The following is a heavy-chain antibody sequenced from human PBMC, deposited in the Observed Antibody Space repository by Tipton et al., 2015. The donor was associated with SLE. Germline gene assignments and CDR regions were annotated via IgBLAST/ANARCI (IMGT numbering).Heavy chain of an antibody. CDR2: IYYSGST. D-gene: IGHD6-6*01. CDR3: ARPYSSSYDAFDI. CDR1: GGSISSSSYY. V-gene: IGHV4-39*07. J-gene: IGHJ3*02. Sequence: LRLSCTVSGGSISSSSYYWGWIRQPPGKGLEWMGSIYYSGSTYYNPSLKSRVTISVDTSKNQFSLKLSSVTAADTAVYYCARPYSSSYDAFDIWGQGTMVTVSS.